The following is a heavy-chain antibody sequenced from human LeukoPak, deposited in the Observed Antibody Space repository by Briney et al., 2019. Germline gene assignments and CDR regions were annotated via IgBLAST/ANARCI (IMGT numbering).Heavy chain of an antibody. CDR3: ARATRKVGFDY. Sequence: GGSLRLSGAASGFTFSSYDMHWVRQATGKGLKWVSAIGTAGDTYYPGSVKGRFTISRENAKNSFYLQMNSLRAGDTAVYYCARATRKVGFDYWGQGTLVTVSS. D-gene: IGHD1-26*01. CDR1: GFTFSSYD. V-gene: IGHV3-13*01. J-gene: IGHJ4*02. CDR2: IGTAGDT.